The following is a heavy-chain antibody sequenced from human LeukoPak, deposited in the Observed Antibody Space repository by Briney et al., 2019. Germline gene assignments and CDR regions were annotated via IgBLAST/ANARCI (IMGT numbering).Heavy chain of an antibody. J-gene: IGHJ5*02. CDR2: IIPIFGTA. D-gene: IGHD3-22*01. CDR3: AREGDYYDSSGYTPFDP. Sequence: GASVKVSCKASGGTFSSYAISWVRQAPGQGLEWMGGIIPIFGTANYAQKFQGRVTITADESTSTAYMELSSLRSEDTAVYYCAREGDYYDSSGYTPFDPRGQGTLVTVSS. V-gene: IGHV1-69*13. CDR1: GGTFSSYA.